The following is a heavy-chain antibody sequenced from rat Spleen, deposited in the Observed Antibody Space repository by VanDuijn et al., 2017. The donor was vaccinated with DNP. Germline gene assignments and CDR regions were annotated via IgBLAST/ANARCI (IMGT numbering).Heavy chain of an antibody. D-gene: IGHD3-8*01. J-gene: IGHJ2*01. V-gene: IGHV5-31*01. CDR2: INTDGGST. CDR3: TSNPHIRTAAPFDY. CDR1: GFIFSNYW. Sequence: EVQLVESGGGPVQPGRSLKLSCIASGFIFSNYWMTWIRQAPGKGLEWVSSINTDGGSTYYPDSVKGRFTIPRDNAKSTLYLQMDSLRSEDTATYYCTSNPHIRTAAPFDYWGQGAMVAVSS.